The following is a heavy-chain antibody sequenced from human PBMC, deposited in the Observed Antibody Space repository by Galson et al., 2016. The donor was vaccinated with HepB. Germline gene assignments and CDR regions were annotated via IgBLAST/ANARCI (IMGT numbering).Heavy chain of an antibody. CDR1: GFTFSTYG. CDR2: ISYDGSNK. J-gene: IGHJ6*02. V-gene: IGHV3-30*18. D-gene: IGHD2-15*01. CDR3: AKDVGPYCTGGSCYGVDV. Sequence: LRLSCAASGFTFSTYGFHWVRQAPGKGLEWVAVISYDGSNKYYADSVKGRFTISRDNSKNTLHLQMNSLSADDTAVYFCAKDVGPYCTGGSCYGVDVWGQGTTVTVSS.